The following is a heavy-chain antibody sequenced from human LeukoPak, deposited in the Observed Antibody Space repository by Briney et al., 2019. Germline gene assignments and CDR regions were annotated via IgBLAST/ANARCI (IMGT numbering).Heavy chain of an antibody. J-gene: IGHJ4*02. Sequence: SETLPLTCTVSGGSISYFWTWIRQPPGKGLEWIGYVYYTGSTNYNPSLKSRVTMFEDKSKNQFSLRLYSVTVADTAVYYCARHFAYSSSSYFDYWGQGSLVTVSS. CDR1: GGSISYF. D-gene: IGHD6-6*01. CDR2: VYYTGST. CDR3: ARHFAYSSSSYFDY. V-gene: IGHV4-59*08.